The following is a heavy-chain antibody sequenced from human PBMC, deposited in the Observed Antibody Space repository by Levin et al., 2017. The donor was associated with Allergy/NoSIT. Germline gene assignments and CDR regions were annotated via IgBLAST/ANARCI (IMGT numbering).Heavy chain of an antibody. V-gene: IGHV3-23*01. CDR2: IGGASGGNT. CDR1: GFTFSNYA. Sequence: GGSLRLSCAASGFTFSNYAMSWARQAPGKGLEWVSSIGGASGGNTYFADSVKGRFTISRDNSRNTLYLQMNSLRAEDTAVYFCSRLIVAGGTGFWGQGTLVTVSS. D-gene: IGHD6-25*01. J-gene: IGHJ4*02. CDR3: SRLIVAGGTGF.